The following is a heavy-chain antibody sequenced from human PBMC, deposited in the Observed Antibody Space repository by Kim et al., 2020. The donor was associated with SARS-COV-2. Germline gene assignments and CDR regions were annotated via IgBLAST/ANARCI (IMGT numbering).Heavy chain of an antibody. J-gene: IGHJ4*02. Sequence: IGGSGGSTDYADSVKGRFTISRDNSKNTLYLQMNSLRAEDTAVYYCANLDYWGQGTLVTVSS. CDR2: IGGSGGST. CDR3: ANLDY. V-gene: IGHV3-23*01.